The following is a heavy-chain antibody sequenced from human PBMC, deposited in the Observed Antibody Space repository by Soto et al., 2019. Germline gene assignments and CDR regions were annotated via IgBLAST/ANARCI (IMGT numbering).Heavy chain of an antibody. V-gene: IGHV3-7*05. CDR1: GFTFSSYW. Sequence: GGSLRLSCAASGFTFSSYWMSWVRQAPGKGLEWVANIKQDGSEKYYVDSVKGRFTISRDNAKNSLYLQMNSLRAEDTAVYYCARAPYCSSTSCYLYYFDYWGQGTLVTVSS. D-gene: IGHD2-2*01. CDR3: ARAPYCSSTSCYLYYFDY. CDR2: IKQDGSEK. J-gene: IGHJ4*02.